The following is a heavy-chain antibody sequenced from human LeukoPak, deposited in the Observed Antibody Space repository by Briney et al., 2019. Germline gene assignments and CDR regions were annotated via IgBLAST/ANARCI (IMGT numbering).Heavy chain of an antibody. D-gene: IGHD1-14*01. V-gene: IGHV3-23*01. Sequence: GGSLRLSCAVSGFTFSNEAMGWVRQLRGGGLEWVATISPSGGTTYYAESMKGRLTISRDNSKTTLYLEMNSLRVEDTAVYYCTKVRSGSSNRALRIFDYCGPGGLVTASS. CDR2: ISPSGGTT. J-gene: IGHJ4*02. CDR3: TKVRSGSSNRALRIFDY. CDR1: GFTFSNEA.